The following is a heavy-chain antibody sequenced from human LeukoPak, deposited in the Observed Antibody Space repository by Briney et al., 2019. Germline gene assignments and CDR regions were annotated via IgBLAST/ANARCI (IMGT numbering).Heavy chain of an antibody. J-gene: IGHJ4*02. CDR2: LYWDADE. Sequence: SGPTLVNPTQTLMLTCSFSGFSLTSRGVRVGWIRQPPGKAPEWLGFLYWDADERYSPSLKSRLTISKDTSKNQVVPIMTNMDPVDTATYYCVYTMGRGYYDALDNWGQGTLVTVSS. CDR1: GFSLTSRGVR. CDR3: VYTMGRGYYDALDN. D-gene: IGHD3-22*01. V-gene: IGHV2-5*02.